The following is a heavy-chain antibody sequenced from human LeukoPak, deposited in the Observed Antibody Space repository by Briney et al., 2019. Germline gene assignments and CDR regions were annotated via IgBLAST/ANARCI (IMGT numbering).Heavy chain of an antibody. Sequence: GGSLRLSCAASGFTFSSHSMNWVRQAPGKGLEWVSSISSSSSYIFYADSVKGRFTISRDNAKNSLYLQMNSLRAEDTAVYYRARDQGMTTVTTVRFDPWGQGTLVTVSS. CDR3: ARDQGMTTVTTVRFDP. CDR2: ISSSSSYI. J-gene: IGHJ5*02. CDR1: GFTFSSHS. V-gene: IGHV3-21*01. D-gene: IGHD4-11*01.